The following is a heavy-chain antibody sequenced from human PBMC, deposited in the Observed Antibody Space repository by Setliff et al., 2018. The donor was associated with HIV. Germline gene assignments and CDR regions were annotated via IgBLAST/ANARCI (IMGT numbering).Heavy chain of an antibody. J-gene: IGHJ6*02. CDR1: GGSFSGYF. V-gene: IGHV4-34*01. CDR2: INHSGST. Sequence: SETLSLTCTVYGGSFSGYFWSWIRQTPGKGLEWIGEINHSGSTNYNPSLKSRVTISLDTSKSQFSLKLTSVTAADTAVYYCARRGDFFYYAMDVWGQGTTVTVSS. CDR3: ARRGDFFYYAMDV.